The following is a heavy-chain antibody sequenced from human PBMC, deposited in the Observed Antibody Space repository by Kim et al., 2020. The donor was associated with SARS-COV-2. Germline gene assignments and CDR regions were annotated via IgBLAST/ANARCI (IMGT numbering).Heavy chain of an antibody. Sequence: SETLSLTCAVNGDPFSGYFWSWIRQSPEKGLEWIGEINDRGSTTYNPSLGSRVSMSVDIIKRHFSLYLSSVTAADTAVYYCARGAHYYGSGGCSYWGRG. CDR3: ARGAHYYGSGGCSY. CDR1: GDPFSGYF. J-gene: IGHJ4*02. D-gene: IGHD3-10*01. CDR2: INDRGST. V-gene: IGHV4-34*01.